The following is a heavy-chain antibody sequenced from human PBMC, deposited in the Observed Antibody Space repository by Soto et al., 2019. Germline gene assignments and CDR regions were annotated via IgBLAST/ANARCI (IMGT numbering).Heavy chain of an antibody. V-gene: IGHV3-30*03. CDR2: VAYDGSKT. CDR1: GFTFRSYG. Sequence: PGGSLRLSCAASGFTFRSYGIHWVRQAPGKGLEWVALVAYDGSKTYYGDSVRGRFTISRDNSENTLYLQMNSLRAEDTAVYYCARDLETWIQLLYGMDVWGQGTTVTVSS. J-gene: IGHJ6*02. D-gene: IGHD5-18*01. CDR3: ARDLETWIQLLYGMDV.